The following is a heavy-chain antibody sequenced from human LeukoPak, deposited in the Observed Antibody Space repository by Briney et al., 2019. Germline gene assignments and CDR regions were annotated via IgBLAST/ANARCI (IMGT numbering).Heavy chain of an antibody. D-gene: IGHD6-6*01. CDR3: ARCHPYSSSNWFDP. J-gene: IGHJ5*02. Sequence: PSETLSLTCTVSGGSISSGSYYWSWIRQLAGKGLEWIGRIYTSGSTNYNPSLKSRVTISVDTSKNQFSLKLSSVTAADTAVYYCARCHPYSSSNWFDPWGQGTLVTVSP. CDR2: IYTSGST. V-gene: IGHV4-61*02. CDR1: GGSISSGSYY.